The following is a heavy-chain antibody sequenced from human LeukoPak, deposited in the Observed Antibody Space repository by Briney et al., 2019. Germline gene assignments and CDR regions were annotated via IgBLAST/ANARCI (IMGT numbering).Heavy chain of an antibody. J-gene: IGHJ6*03. D-gene: IGHD4-17*01. V-gene: IGHV1-2*02. CDR2: INPNSGGT. Sequence: ASVKVSCKASGYTFTSYYMHWVRQAPGQGLEWMGWINPNSGGTNYAQKFQGRVTMTRDTSISTAYMELSRLRSDDTAVYYCARGFRGKIYGDYVTYYYYMDVWGKGTTVTISS. CDR1: GYTFTSYY. CDR3: ARGFRGKIYGDYVTYYYYMDV.